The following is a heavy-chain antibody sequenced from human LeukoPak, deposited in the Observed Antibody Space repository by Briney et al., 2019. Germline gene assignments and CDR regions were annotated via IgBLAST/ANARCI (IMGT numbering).Heavy chain of an antibody. CDR3: AKDNNIWSDYDAFDI. CDR1: GFTFDDYA. V-gene: IGHV3-9*01. CDR2: ISWNSGSI. D-gene: IGHD3-3*01. J-gene: IGHJ3*02. Sequence: GGSLRLSCAASGFTFDDYAMHWVRQAPGKGLEWVSGISWNSGSIGYADSVKGRFTISRDNAKNSLYLQMNSLRAEDTALYYCAKDNNIWSDYDAFDIWGQGTIVTVSS.